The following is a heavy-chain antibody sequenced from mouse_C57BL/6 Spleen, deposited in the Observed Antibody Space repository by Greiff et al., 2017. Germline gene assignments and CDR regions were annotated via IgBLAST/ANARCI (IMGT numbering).Heavy chain of an antibody. J-gene: IGHJ2*01. CDR3: ARHTAVGKGGY. CDR2: IDPNGGGT. Sequence: QVQLQQPGAELVKPGASVKLSCTASGYTFTSYWMHWVKQRPGRGLEWIGRIDPNGGGTKYTKKFKDKATMAVDKPSSTAYMQLSSLTSEDSAVYYCARHTAVGKGGYWGQGTTLTVSS. V-gene: IGHV1-62-3*01. CDR1: GYTFTSYW. D-gene: IGHD3-1*01.